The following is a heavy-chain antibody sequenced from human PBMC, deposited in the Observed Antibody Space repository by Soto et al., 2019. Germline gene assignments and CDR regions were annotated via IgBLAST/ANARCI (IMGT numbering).Heavy chain of an antibody. CDR3: ARKTTRFSWFDP. CDR2: IYYSGST. D-gene: IGHD1-7*01. CDR1: GGSSSSYY. J-gene: IGHJ5*02. V-gene: IGHV4-59*01. Sequence: PSETLSLTCTVSGGSSSSYYWSWIRQPPGKGLEWIGYIYYSGSTNYNPSLKSRVTISVDTSKNQFSLKLSSVTAADTAVCYCARKTTRFSWFDPWGQGTLVTVSS.